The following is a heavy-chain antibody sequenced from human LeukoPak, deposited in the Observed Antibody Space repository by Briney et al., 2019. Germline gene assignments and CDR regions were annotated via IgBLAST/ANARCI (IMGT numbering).Heavy chain of an antibody. CDR3: ARVNINNWHSCDY. V-gene: IGHV4-4*02. Sequence: SETLSLTCAVSGGSISSNNWWGWVRQPPGTGLEWIGEIYHSGSPNYNPSLKSRVTISVDKSRNHFSLNLSSLTAADTAVYYCARVNINNWHSCDYWGQGTLVTVSS. J-gene: IGHJ4*02. D-gene: IGHD1-1*01. CDR2: IYHSGSP. CDR1: GGSISSNNW.